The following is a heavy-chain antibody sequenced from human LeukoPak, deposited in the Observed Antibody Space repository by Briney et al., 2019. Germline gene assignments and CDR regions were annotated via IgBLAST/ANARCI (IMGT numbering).Heavy chain of an antibody. D-gene: IGHD2-2*01. V-gene: IGHV1-69*13. Sequence: ASVKVSCKASGGTFSSYAISWVRQAPGQGLEWMGGIIPIFGTANYAQKFQGRVTITADESTSTAYMELSSLRSEDTAVYYCARDVRHRYCSSTSCYRGWFDPWGRGTLVTVSS. CDR3: ARDVRHRYCSSTSCYRGWFDP. CDR2: IIPIFGTA. CDR1: GGTFSSYA. J-gene: IGHJ5*02.